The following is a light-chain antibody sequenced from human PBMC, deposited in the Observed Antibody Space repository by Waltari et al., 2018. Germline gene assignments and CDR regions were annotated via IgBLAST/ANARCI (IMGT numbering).Light chain of an antibody. CDR3: QHYVSLPAT. Sequence: CRASQGVSKYLAWYQQKPGQAPRLLIYHASTRAAGIPDRFSGSGYGTDFSLTISRLEAEDFAVYYCQHYVSLPATFGQGTKVEIK. CDR1: QGVSKY. V-gene: IGKV3-20*01. CDR2: HAS. J-gene: IGKJ1*01.